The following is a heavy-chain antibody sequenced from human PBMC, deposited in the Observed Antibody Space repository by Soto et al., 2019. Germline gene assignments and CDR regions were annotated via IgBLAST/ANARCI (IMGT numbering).Heavy chain of an antibody. CDR1: DDSINSDKYY. J-gene: IGHJ4*02. CDR3: ARAIAGRPDVFDF. Sequence: SETLSLTCSVSDDSINSDKYYWGWIRQPPGKGLEWIGCIYYRGNAYYNPSLQTRVTISLDTSKSQFSLSLSSVTAADTAVYYCARAIAGRPDVFDFWGQGTLVTVSS. V-gene: IGHV4-39*07. CDR2: IYYRGNA. D-gene: IGHD6-6*01.